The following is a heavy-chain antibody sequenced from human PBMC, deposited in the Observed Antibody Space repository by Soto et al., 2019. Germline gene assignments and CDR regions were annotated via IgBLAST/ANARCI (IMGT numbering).Heavy chain of an antibody. V-gene: IGHV3-23*01. CDR2: ISVSGTYT. Sequence: EVLLLESGGGLVQPGGSLKLSCAASGFTFVSYAMTWVRQAQGKGLEWVSTISVSGTYTYYADSVEGRFTISRDNSKNTLYLQMNGLRAEDTALYYCAKTAGITMVRGVLDSWGQGTLVTVSS. J-gene: IGHJ4*02. CDR1: GFTFVSYA. D-gene: IGHD3-10*01. CDR3: AKTAGITMVRGVLDS.